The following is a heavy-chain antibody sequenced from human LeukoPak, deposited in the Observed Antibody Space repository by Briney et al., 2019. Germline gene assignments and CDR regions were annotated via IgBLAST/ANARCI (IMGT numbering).Heavy chain of an antibody. D-gene: IGHD3-10*01. CDR1: GYTFTSYG. V-gene: IGHV1-18*01. Sequence: ASVKVSCKASGYTFTSYGISWVRQAPGQGLEWMGWISAYNGNTNYAQKLQGRVTMTTDTSTSTAYMELRSLRSDDTAVYYCARAAPSITMVRGVIDYWGQGTLVTVSS. CDR3: ARAAPSITMVRGVIDY. CDR2: ISAYNGNT. J-gene: IGHJ4*02.